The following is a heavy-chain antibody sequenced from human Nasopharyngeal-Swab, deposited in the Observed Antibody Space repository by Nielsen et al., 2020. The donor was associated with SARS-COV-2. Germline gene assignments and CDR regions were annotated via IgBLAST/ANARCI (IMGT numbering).Heavy chain of an antibody. CDR2: INAGNGNT. J-gene: IGHJ6*03. V-gene: IGHV1-3*01. CDR1: GYTFTSYA. Sequence: ASVKVSCKASGYTFTSYAMHWVRQAPGQRLEWMGWINAGNGNTKYSQKFQGRVTITRDTSASTAYMELSSLRSEDTAVYYCARDRRSGYHYEDKDTYYYYMDVWGKGTTVTVSS. D-gene: IGHD3-22*01. CDR3: ARDRRSGYHYEDKDTYYYYMDV.